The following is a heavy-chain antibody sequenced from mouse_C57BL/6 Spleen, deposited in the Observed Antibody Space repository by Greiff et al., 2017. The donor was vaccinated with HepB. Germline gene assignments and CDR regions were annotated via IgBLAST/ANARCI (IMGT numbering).Heavy chain of an antibody. CDR1: GYAFTNYL. V-gene: IGHV1-54*01. J-gene: IGHJ1*03. Sequence: VQLQQSGAELVRPGTSVKVSCKASGYAFTNYLIEWVKQRPGQGLEWIGVINPGSGGTNYNEKFKGKATLTADKSSSTAYMQLSSLTSEDSAVYFCARSYSYWYFDVWGTGTTVTVSS. CDR3: ARSYSYWYFDV. D-gene: IGHD6-5*01. CDR2: INPGSGGT.